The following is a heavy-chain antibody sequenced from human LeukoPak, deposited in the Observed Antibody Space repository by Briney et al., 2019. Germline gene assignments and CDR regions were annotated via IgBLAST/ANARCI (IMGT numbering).Heavy chain of an antibody. Sequence: SETLSLTCTVSGGSISSYYWSWIRQPPGKGLEWIGYIYTSGSTNYNPSLKSRVTMSVDTSKNQFSLKLSSVTAADTAVYYCATNSYGRPFDYWGQGTLVTVSS. D-gene: IGHD5-18*01. CDR1: GGSISSYY. J-gene: IGHJ4*02. V-gene: IGHV4-4*09. CDR2: IYTSGST. CDR3: ATNSYGRPFDY.